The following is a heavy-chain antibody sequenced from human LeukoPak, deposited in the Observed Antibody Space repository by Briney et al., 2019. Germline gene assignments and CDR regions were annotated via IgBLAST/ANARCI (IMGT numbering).Heavy chain of an antibody. V-gene: IGHV3-33*01. J-gene: IGHJ4*02. CDR3: ARDSYYGSGSSPEY. D-gene: IGHD3-10*01. Sequence: PGRSLRLSCAASGFTFSNYGMHWVRQAPGKGLEWVAVIWNDGSNKYYADSVKGGFTISRDNSKNTLYLQMNSLRAEDTAVYYCARDSYYGSGSSPEYWGQGTLVTVSS. CDR1: GFTFSNYG. CDR2: IWNDGSNK.